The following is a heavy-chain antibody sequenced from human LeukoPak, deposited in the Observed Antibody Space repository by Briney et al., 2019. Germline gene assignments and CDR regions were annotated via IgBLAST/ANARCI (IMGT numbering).Heavy chain of an antibody. CDR1: GFTFSDHY. CDR3: ARTPTWMDAFDT. Sequence: PGGSLRLSCAASGFTFSDHYMDWVRQAPGKGLEWVGLIRNKANSYTTVYAASVKGRFTVSRDDSKNSLYLQMNSLKTEDTAVYYCARTPTWMDAFDTWGQGTMVTVSS. J-gene: IGHJ3*02. CDR2: IRNKANSYTT. D-gene: IGHD1-1*01. V-gene: IGHV3-72*01.